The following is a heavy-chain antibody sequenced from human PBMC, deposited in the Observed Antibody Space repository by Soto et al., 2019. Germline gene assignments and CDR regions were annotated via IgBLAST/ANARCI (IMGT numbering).Heavy chain of an antibody. J-gene: IGHJ3*02. CDR2: IILGRDDT. D-gene: IGHD3-16*01. CDR3: GRGFGGAFDK. V-gene: IGHV1-3*01. CDR1: GYTITANA. Sequence: QVQLVQSEAEVKEPGASVKVSCKASGYTITANAMHWVRQAPGQSLEWMGWIILGRDDTRYSQKHQGKVTIPRDTPASIVHMELRNLRSEDTAVYFCGRGFGGAFDKWGQGTMVTVSS.